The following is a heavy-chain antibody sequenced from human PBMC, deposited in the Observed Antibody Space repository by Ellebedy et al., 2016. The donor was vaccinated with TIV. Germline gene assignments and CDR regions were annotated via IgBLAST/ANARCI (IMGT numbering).Heavy chain of an antibody. CDR1: GFRFSDYY. CDR2: ISDSGSST. V-gene: IGHV3-11*01. CDR3: AREGYTRGNDAFDI. Sequence: GESLKISCAASGFRFSDYYMAWFRQASGKGLEYVSYISDSGSSTYFADSVKGRFTISRDNAKKSLYLQMNSLRAEDTAVYYCAREGYTRGNDAFDIWGQGTMVTVSS. J-gene: IGHJ3*02. D-gene: IGHD6-13*01.